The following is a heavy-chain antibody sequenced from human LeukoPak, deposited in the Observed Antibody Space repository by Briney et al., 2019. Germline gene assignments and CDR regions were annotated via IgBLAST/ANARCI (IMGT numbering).Heavy chain of an antibody. CDR2: IYYSGGT. CDR3: ARGKGSSSWHSGFLEY. D-gene: IGHD6-13*01. V-gene: IGHV4-59*01. Sequence: SETLSLTCTVSGGSISGYYWSWIRQPPGKGLEWIGYIYYSGGTNYNPSLKSRVTISVVTSKNQFSLKLSSVTAADTAVYYCARGKGSSSWHSGFLEYWXXXTLVTVSS. CDR1: GGSISGYY. J-gene: IGHJ4*01.